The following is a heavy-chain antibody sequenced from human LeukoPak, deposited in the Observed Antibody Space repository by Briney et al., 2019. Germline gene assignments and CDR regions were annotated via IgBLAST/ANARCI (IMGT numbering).Heavy chain of an antibody. D-gene: IGHD3-22*01. CDR2: ISGSGGST. CDR3: AKRPTMIVVVSYFDY. CDR1: GFTVSSNY. V-gene: IGHV3-23*01. Sequence: GGSLRLSCAASGFTVSSNYMSWVRQAPGKGLEWVSAISGSGGSTYYADSVKGRFTISRDNSKNTLYLQMNSLRAEDTAVYYCAKRPTMIVVVSYFDYWGQGTLVTVSS. J-gene: IGHJ4*02.